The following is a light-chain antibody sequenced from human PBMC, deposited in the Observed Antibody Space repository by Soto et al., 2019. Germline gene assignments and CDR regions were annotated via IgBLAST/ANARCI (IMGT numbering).Light chain of an antibody. CDR2: GAA. J-gene: IGKJ1*01. V-gene: IGKV3-20*01. CDR1: ESVDSNY. CDR3: QQYSGSPQT. Sequence: EIVLTQSPGTLSLSPGERATLSCRATESVDSNYLAWYQQKPGQAPRLLIYGAASRATGTPDRFSGSGSGTDFILTISRLQPEDSAVYYCQQYSGSPQTFGQGTKVEIK.